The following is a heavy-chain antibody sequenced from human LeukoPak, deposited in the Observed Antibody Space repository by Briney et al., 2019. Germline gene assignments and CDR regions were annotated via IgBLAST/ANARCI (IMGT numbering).Heavy chain of an antibody. V-gene: IGHV3-30*02. CDR2: IRYDGSNK. Sequence: TGGSLRLSCAASGFTFSSYWMSWVRQAPGKGLEWVAFIRYDGSNKYYADSVNGRFTISRDNSKNTLYLQMNSLRSEDTAVYYCARRWFFDYWGQGTLVTVSS. D-gene: IGHD3-9*01. CDR1: GFTFSSYW. J-gene: IGHJ4*02. CDR3: ARRWFFDY.